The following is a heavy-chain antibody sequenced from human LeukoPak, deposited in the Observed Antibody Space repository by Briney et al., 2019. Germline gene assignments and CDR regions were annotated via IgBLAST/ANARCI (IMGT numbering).Heavy chain of an antibody. J-gene: IGHJ6*03. CDR1: GGSISSYY. CDR3: ARERGYSSSWTDYYYYMDV. Sequence: SETLSLTCTVSGGSISSYYWSWIRQPAGKGLEWIGRIYTSGSTNYNPSLKSRVTISVDKSKNQFSLKLSSVTAADTAVYYCARERGYSSSWTDYYYYMDVWGEGTTVTVSS. CDR2: IYTSGST. D-gene: IGHD6-13*01. V-gene: IGHV4-4*07.